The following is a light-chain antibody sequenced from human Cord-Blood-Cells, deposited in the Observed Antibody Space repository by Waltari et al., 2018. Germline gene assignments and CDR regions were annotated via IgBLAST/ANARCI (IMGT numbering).Light chain of an antibody. J-gene: IGLJ3*02. Sequence: QSALTQPASVSGSPGQSITISCTGTSSDVGSYNLVSWYQQHPGKAPKLMIYEGSKRTSGVSNPFSGSKSGNTASLTISGLQAEDEADYYCCSYAGSSTYVFGGGTKLTVL. CDR2: EGS. CDR1: SSDVGSYNL. V-gene: IGLV2-23*01. CDR3: CSYAGSSTYV.